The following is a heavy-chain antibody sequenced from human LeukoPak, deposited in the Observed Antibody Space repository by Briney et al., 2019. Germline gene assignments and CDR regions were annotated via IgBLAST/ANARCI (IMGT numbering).Heavy chain of an antibody. CDR2: IYPDDSDT. CDR1: GYSVTSYC. V-gene: IGHV5-51*01. Sequence: GESLKISCMGSGYSVTSYCIGWVRQMPGKGLEWMGVIYPDDSDTRYSPSFQGQVTISADKSISTAYLQWGSLEASDTAIYYCARAAYCSSTSCYIGAGIDAFDIWGQGTMVTVSS. CDR3: ARAAYCSSTSCYIGAGIDAFDI. D-gene: IGHD2-2*02. J-gene: IGHJ3*02.